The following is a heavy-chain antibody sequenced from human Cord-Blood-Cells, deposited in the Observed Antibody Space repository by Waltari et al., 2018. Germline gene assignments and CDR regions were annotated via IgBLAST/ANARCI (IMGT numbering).Heavy chain of an antibody. Sequence: QVQLVQSGSELKKPGASVKVCCKASGYTFTSYAMNWVRQAPGQGLEWLGWINPSTGNPPYAQGFTGRFVFSFDTSVSTAYLQISSLKAEDTAVYYCASQFSSRGSGSYYNDYWGQGTLVTVSS. CDR1: GYTFTSYA. D-gene: IGHD3-10*01. V-gene: IGHV7-4-1*02. J-gene: IGHJ4*02. CDR2: INPSTGNP. CDR3: ASQFSSRGSGSYYNDY.